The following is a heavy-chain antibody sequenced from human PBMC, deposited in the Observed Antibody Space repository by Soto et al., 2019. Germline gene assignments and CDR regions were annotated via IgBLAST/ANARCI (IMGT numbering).Heavy chain of an antibody. CDR1: GFTFSNYP. CDR3: AKDQGSSWYEIDY. J-gene: IGHJ4*02. D-gene: IGHD6-13*01. CDR2: ISGSGGST. V-gene: IGHV3-23*01. Sequence: EVQLLESGGGLVQPGGSLRLSCAASGFTFSNYPVTWVRQAPGKGLEWVTTISGSGGSTYYADSLKGRFTISRDNSKSTLYLQMNSLRAEDTAVYYCAKDQGSSWYEIDYWGQGTLVTVSS.